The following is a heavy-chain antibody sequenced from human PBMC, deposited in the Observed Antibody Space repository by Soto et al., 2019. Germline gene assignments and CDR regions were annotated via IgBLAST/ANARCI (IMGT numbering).Heavy chain of an antibody. CDR1: GFTFSDYY. J-gene: IGHJ4*02. V-gene: IGHV3-11*06. D-gene: IGHD5-12*01. CDR2: ISGSGSDT. CDR3: ASHRWLQLLNS. Sequence: QVQLVESGGGLVKPGGSLRLSCAASGFTFSDYYMSWIRQAPGKGLEWVSYISGSGSDTNYADSVKGRFTISRDNAKNSLYLQMSSLRAEDTAVYYCASHRWLQLLNSWGQGTLVTVSS.